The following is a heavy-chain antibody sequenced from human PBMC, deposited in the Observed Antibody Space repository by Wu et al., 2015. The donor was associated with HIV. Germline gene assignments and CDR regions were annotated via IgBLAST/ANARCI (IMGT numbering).Heavy chain of an antibody. CDR1: GGTFSSYA. V-gene: IGHV1-69*12. CDR3: ARDDGYSYGKPSYYYMDV. CDR2: IIPIFGTA. J-gene: IGHJ6*03. Sequence: QVQLVQSGAEVKKPGSSVKVSCKASGGTFSSYAISWVRQAPGQGLEWMGGIIPIFGTANYAQKFQGRVTITADEPTSTAYMELSSLRSEDTAVYYCARDDGYSYGKPSYYYMDVWGKGTTVTVSS. D-gene: IGHD5-18*01.